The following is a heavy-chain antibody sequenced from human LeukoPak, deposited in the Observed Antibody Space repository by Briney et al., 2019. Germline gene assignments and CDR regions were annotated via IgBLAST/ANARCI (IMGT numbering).Heavy chain of an antibody. CDR3: ARHFARWNDVMWFDP. V-gene: IGHV4-38-2*02. Sequence: SETLSLTCTVSGYSISSGYYWSWIRQPPGKGLEWIGEINHSGSTNYNPSLKSRVTISVDTSKNQFSLKLTSVTAADTAVYYCARHFARWNDVMWFDPWGQGTLVTVSS. CDR2: INHSGST. CDR1: GYSISSGYY. J-gene: IGHJ5*02. D-gene: IGHD1-1*01.